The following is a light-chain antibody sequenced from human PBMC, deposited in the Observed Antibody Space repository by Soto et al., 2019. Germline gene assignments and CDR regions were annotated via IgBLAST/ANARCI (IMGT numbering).Light chain of an antibody. V-gene: IGKV1-6*01. CDR1: QAIRND. Sequence: IQVTHTPSSRSASVGEKVSITCRASQAIRNDLVWFQQKPGKAPILLIYAASTLQSGVPPRFSGSGSGTDFTLTISSVQAWDFATYYWLLAYWYAQPCGGGTKVDIK. J-gene: IGKJ4*01. CDR2: AAS. CDR3: LLAYWYAQP.